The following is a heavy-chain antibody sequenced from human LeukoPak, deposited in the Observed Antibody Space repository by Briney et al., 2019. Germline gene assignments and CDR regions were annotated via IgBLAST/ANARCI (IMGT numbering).Heavy chain of an antibody. Sequence: SETLSLTCTVSGGSITSSAYYWGWIRQPPGKGLEWIGSIYYTGSTYYNPSLKSRVTISIDTSKNQFSLNLTSVTAADTAVYFCARDKIVRAAHDAFDIWGQGTMVTVSS. D-gene: IGHD3-10*01. V-gene: IGHV4-39*07. CDR1: GGSITSSAYY. CDR3: ARDKIVRAAHDAFDI. J-gene: IGHJ3*02. CDR2: IYYTGST.